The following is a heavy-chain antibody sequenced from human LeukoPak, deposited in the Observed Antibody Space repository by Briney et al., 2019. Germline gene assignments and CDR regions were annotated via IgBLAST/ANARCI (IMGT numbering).Heavy chain of an antibody. CDR2: IDSGGST. D-gene: IGHD3-22*01. CDR3: ARDHSSGFCYFDY. Sequence: GGSLRLSCAASGFTVSSNYMSWVRQAPGKGLEWVSVIDSGGSTYYADSVEGRFTISRDNSKNTLYLQMNGLRAEDTAVYYCARDHSSGFCYFDYWGQGTLVTVSS. V-gene: IGHV3-53*01. J-gene: IGHJ4*02. CDR1: GFTVSSNY.